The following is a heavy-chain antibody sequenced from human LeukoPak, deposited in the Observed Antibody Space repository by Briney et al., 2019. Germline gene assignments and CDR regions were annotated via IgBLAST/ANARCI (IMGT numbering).Heavy chain of an antibody. CDR1: GGSFSGYY. Sequence: SETLSLTCAVYGGSFSGYYWSWIRQPPGKGLEWIGEINHSGSTYYNPSLKSRVTISVDTSKNQFSLKLSSVTAADTAVYYCARHSAVAGTRWFDPWGQGTLVTVSS. J-gene: IGHJ5*02. V-gene: IGHV4-34*01. D-gene: IGHD6-19*01. CDR3: ARHSAVAGTRWFDP. CDR2: INHSGST.